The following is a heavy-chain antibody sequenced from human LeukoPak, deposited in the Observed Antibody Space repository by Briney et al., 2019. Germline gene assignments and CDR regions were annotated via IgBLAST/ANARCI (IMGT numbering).Heavy chain of an antibody. CDR2: ISVYNGDT. J-gene: IGHJ6*02. CDR3: ARDGASWRASLITFYYDAMDV. Sequence: ASVKVSCKASGYTFINYGISWVRQAPGQGLEWMGWISVYNGDTNYEQKFQGRVTMTTDTSTNTAYMELRSLRSDDTAVYYCARDGASWRASLITFYYDAMDVWGQGTTVTVSS. D-gene: IGHD3-10*01. CDR1: GYTFINYG. V-gene: IGHV1-18*01.